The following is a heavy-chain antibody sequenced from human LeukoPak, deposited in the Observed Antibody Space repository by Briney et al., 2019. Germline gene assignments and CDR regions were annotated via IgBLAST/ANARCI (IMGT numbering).Heavy chain of an antibody. V-gene: IGHV4-34*01. Sequence: SEALSLTCAVDGGSFSGYYWSWIRQPPGKGLEWIGEINHSGSTNYNPSLKSRVTISVDTSKNQFYLKLSSVTAADTAVYYCARKKGAVAGFDYWGQGTLVTVSS. D-gene: IGHD6-19*01. CDR2: INHSGST. CDR1: GGSFSGYY. CDR3: ARKKGAVAGFDY. J-gene: IGHJ4*02.